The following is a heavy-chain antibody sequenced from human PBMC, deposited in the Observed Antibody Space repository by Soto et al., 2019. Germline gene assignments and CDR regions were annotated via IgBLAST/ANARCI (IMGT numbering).Heavy chain of an antibody. CDR3: LRANGLSLGELSSGCPYSLSP. CDR2: INLSGST. D-gene: IGHD3-16*02. CDR1: GGSFIGYY. J-gene: IGHJ5*02. Sequence: QVQLQQRGAGLLKPSETLSLTCAVYGGSFIGYYWTWIRQPPGKGLEWIGEINLSGSTKYNPSLNSRLTISLHTSKKQFSLKLSSVTAAHTAMYYCLRANGLSLGELSSGCPYSLSPWGQDTLITVSS. V-gene: IGHV4-34*01.